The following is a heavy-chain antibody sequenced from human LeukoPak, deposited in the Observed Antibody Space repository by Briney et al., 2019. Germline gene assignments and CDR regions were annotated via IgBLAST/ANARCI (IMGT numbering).Heavy chain of an antibody. J-gene: IGHJ5*02. Sequence: TGGSLRLSCAASGFTFSSYAMSWVRQAPGKGLEWVSAISGSGGSTYYADSVKGRFTISRDNSKNTLYLQMNSLRAEDTAVYYWAKGRREYNWNEYDPWGQGTLVTVSS. CDR3: AKGRREYNWNEYDP. CDR2: ISGSGGST. CDR1: GFTFSSYA. D-gene: IGHD1-1*01. V-gene: IGHV3-23*01.